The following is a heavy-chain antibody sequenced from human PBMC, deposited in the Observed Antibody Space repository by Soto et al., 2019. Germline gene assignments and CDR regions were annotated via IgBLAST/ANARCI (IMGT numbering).Heavy chain of an antibody. V-gene: IGHV6-1*01. CDR3: ARASYDSSGYYFTKIDY. CDR1: GDSVSSNSAA. CDR2: TYYRSKWYN. J-gene: IGHJ4*02. D-gene: IGHD3-22*01. Sequence: SPTLSLTCAISGDSVSSNSAAWNWIRQSPSRGLEWLGRTYYRSKWYNDYAVSVKSRITINPDTSKNQFSLQLNSVTPEDTAVYYCARASYDSSGYYFTKIDYWGQGTLVTVSS.